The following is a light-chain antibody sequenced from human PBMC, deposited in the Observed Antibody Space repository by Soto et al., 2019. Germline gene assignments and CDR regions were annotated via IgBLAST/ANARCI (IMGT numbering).Light chain of an antibody. Sequence: GYIVSITCRASQDITSWLAWYKQKPGNAPKLLIYGASSLQRGVPLRFSGRGSGTDLTLTISSLQPEDFATYYCQQTNNFPLTFGGGTKVDIK. CDR2: GAS. J-gene: IGKJ4*01. CDR3: QQTNNFPLT. CDR1: QDITSW. V-gene: IGKV1-12*01.